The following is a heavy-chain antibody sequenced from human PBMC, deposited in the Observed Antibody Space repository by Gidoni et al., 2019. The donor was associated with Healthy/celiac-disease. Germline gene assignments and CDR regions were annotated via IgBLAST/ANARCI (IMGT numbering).Heavy chain of an antibody. CDR2: IWYDGSNK. V-gene: IGHV3-33*01. Sequence: QVQLVESGGGVVQPGRSLRLSCAASGFTFSSYGMHWVRQAPGKGLEWVAVIWYDGSNKYYADSVKGRFTISRDNSKNTLYLQMNSLRAEDTAVYYCARDQAIFGVAYYFDYWGQGTLVTVSS. CDR1: GFTFSSYG. D-gene: IGHD3-3*01. J-gene: IGHJ4*02. CDR3: ARDQAIFGVAYYFDY.